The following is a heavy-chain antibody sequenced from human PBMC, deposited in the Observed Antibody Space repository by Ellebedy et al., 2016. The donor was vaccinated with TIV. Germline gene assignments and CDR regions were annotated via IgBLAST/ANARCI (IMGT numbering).Heavy chain of an antibody. D-gene: IGHD6-13*01. Sequence: GESLKISXAASGFTFSSYSMNWVRQAPGKGLEWVSYISSSSSTIYYADSVKGRFTISRDNAKNSLYLQMNSLRDEDTAVYYCARDRAAAGIVQIYYYGMDVWGQGTTVTVSS. CDR3: ARDRAAAGIVQIYYYGMDV. V-gene: IGHV3-48*02. J-gene: IGHJ6*02. CDR1: GFTFSSYS. CDR2: ISSSSSTI.